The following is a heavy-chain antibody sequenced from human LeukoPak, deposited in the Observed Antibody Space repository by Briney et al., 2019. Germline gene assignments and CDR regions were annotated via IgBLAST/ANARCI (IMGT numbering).Heavy chain of an antibody. Sequence: SETLSLTCTVSGGSISSSGSYWGWIRQPPGERLEWIGSIYHSGSTYYHPSLQSRVTISVDTSKNQLSLKLSSVTAADTAVYYCARRRRVVPAGYMNGMDVWGQGTTVTVSS. CDR1: GGSISSSGSY. D-gene: IGHD2-2*01. CDR3: ARRRRVVPAGYMNGMDV. J-gene: IGHJ6*02. V-gene: IGHV4-39*07. CDR2: IYHSGST.